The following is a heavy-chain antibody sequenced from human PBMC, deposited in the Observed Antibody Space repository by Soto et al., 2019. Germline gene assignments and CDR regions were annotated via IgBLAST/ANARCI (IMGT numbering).Heavy chain of an antibody. V-gene: IGHV4-31*03. Sequence: PSETLSLTCTVSGGSISSGGYYWSWIRQHPGKGLEWIGYIYYSGSTYYNPALKSRVTISVDTSKNQFSLKLTSVTAADTAVYYCARGAYYYDSSGYNWFDPWGQGTLVTVS. CDR2: IYYSGST. CDR3: ARGAYYYDSSGYNWFDP. J-gene: IGHJ5*02. D-gene: IGHD3-22*01. CDR1: GGSISSGGYY.